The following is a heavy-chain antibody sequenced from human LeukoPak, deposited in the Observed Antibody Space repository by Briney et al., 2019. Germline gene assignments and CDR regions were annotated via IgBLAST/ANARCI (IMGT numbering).Heavy chain of an antibody. Sequence: SETLSLTCAVYGGSFSGYYWSWIRQPPGKGLEWIGEINHSGSTNYNSPLKSRVTISVATSKNQFSLKLSSVTAADTAVYYCARVEMATIRFDYGGQGTLVTVSS. V-gene: IGHV4-34*01. CDR1: GGSFSGYY. CDR2: INHSGST. J-gene: IGHJ4*02. CDR3: ARVEMATIRFDY. D-gene: IGHD5-24*01.